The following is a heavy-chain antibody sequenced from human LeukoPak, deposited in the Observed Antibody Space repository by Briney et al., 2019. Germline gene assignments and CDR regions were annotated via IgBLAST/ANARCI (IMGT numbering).Heavy chain of an antibody. D-gene: IGHD2-15*01. CDR2: ISSRDSI. J-gene: IGHJ4*02. CDR1: GFTVSDDY. CDR3: ARDQGDGDLLLDY. V-gene: IGHV3-53*01. Sequence: PGGSLRLSCAASGFTVSDDYMSWVRQAPGKGLEWVSLISSRDSIYYADSVKGRFTISRDNSKNTLYLQMSSLRADDTAVYYCARDQGDGDLLLDYWGQGTLVTVSS.